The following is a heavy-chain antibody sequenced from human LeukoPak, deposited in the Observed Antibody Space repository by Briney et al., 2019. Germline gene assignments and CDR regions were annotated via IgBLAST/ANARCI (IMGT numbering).Heavy chain of an antibody. CDR1: GFTFSSYA. CDR2: ISYDGSNK. J-gene: IGHJ4*02. V-gene: IGHV3-30*01. D-gene: IGHD3-22*01. Sequence: PGRSLRLSCAASGFTFSSYAMHWVRQAPGKGLEWVAVISYDGSNKYYADSVKGRFTISRGNSKNTLYLQMNSLRAEDTAVYYCARGNTITMIVVVIFWGQGTLVTVSS. CDR3: ARGNTITMIVVVIF.